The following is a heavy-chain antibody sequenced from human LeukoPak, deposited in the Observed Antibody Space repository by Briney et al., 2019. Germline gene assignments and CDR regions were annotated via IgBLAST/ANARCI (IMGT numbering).Heavy chain of an antibody. CDR2: INPNSGGT. CDR3: ARVRGNWNSINWFDP. J-gene: IGHJ5*02. Sequence: ASVKVSCKASGYTFTGYYMHWVRQAPGQGLEWMGWINPNSGGTNYAQKFQGRVTMTRDTSIGTAYMELSRLRSDDTAVYYCARVRGNWNSINWFDPWGQGTLVTVSS. D-gene: IGHD1-7*01. CDR1: GYTFTGYY. V-gene: IGHV1-2*02.